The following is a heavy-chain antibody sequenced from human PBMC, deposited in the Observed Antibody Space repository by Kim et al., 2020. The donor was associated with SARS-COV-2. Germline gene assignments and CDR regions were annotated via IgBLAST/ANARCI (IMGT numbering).Heavy chain of an antibody. J-gene: IGHJ3*02. CDR3: AKESDAFDI. Sequence: WGSLRLSCAASGFNFSSHVMHWVRQAPGKGLEWVALTSYDERSKFYAGSVKGRFTISSDNSKNVLFLQMASVRGEDTAVYYCAKESDAFDILGQATMVT. CDR2: TSYDERSK. V-gene: IGHV3-30*18. CDR1: GFNFSSHV.